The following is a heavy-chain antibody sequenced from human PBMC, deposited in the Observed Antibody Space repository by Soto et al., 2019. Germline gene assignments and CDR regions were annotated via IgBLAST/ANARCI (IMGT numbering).Heavy chain of an antibody. J-gene: IGHJ4*02. D-gene: IGHD3-22*01. Sequence: QVQLVESGGGVVQPGRSLRLSCAASGFTFSNYGMHWVRQAPGKGLEWVAVISYDGSNKYYGDSVKGRFTISRDNSKNTLYLQMNSLRAEDTAVYYCAKGPKYYYDSSGYYYEWYFDYWGQGTLVTVSS. V-gene: IGHV3-30*18. CDR3: AKGPKYYYDSSGYYYEWYFDY. CDR1: GFTFSNYG. CDR2: ISYDGSNK.